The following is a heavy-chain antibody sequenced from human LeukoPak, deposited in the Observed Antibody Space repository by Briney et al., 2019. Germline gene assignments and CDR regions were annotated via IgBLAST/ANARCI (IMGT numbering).Heavy chain of an antibody. D-gene: IGHD3-10*01. Sequence: GGSLRLSCTASGFTFGDYAMSWARQAPGKGLEWVGFIRGKTHGGTTEYAASVKGRFIISRDDSRSIAYLQMNSLKTEDTAVYYCTRAPSLSRFDPWGQGTLVTVSS. V-gene: IGHV3-49*04. J-gene: IGHJ5*02. CDR3: TRAPSLSRFDP. CDR2: IRGKTHGGTT. CDR1: GFTFGDYA.